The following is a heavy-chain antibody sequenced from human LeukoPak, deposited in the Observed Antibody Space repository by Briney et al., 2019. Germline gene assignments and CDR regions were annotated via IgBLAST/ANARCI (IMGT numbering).Heavy chain of an antibody. D-gene: IGHD4-23*01. J-gene: IGHJ4*02. Sequence: GRSLRLSCAASGFTFSSYGMHWVRQAPGKGLEWVAVIWYDGSNKYYADPVKGRFTISRDNSKNTLYLQMNSLRAEDTAVYYCARDRGYYGGNFVSPDYWGQGTLVTVSS. CDR3: ARDRGYYGGNFVSPDY. CDR1: GFTFSSYG. V-gene: IGHV3-33*01. CDR2: IWYDGSNK.